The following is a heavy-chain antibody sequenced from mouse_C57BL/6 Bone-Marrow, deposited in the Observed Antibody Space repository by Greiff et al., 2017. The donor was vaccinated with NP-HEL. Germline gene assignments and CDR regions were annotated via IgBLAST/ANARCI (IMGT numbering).Heavy chain of an antibody. CDR3: ARECRQLRPCAY. CDR2: ISSGGSYT. CDR1: GFTFSSYG. J-gene: IGHJ3*01. D-gene: IGHD3-2*02. Sequence: EVKLVESGGDLVKPGGSLKLSCAASGFTFSSYGMSWVRQTPDKRLEWVATISSGGSYTYYPDSVKGRFTISRDNAKNTRYLQMGSLKSEATAMYYCARECRQLRPCAYWGKGTLVTVSA. V-gene: IGHV5-6*01.